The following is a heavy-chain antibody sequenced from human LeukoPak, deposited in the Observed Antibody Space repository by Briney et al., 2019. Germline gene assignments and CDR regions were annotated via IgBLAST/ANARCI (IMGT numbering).Heavy chain of an antibody. CDR2: ISSSGSTI. V-gene: IGHV3-11*01. CDR1: GFTFSDYY. CDR3: ARVDGYSSGWYGN. J-gene: IGHJ4*02. D-gene: IGHD6-19*01. Sequence: PGGSLRLSCAASGFTFSDYYMSWIRQAPGKGLERVSYISSSGSTIYYEDSVKGRFTISRDNAKNSLYLQMNSLRAEDTAVYCCARVDGYSSGWYGNWGQGTLVTVSS.